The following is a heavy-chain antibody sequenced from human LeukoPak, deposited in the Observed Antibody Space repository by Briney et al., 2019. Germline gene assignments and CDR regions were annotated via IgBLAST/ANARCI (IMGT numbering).Heavy chain of an antibody. CDR1: GFTFSRYG. V-gene: IGHV3-30*02. D-gene: IGHD2-15*01. CDR2: IRRDENNK. CDR3: AKQMVERQQDYYRDV. J-gene: IGHJ6*03. Sequence: GGSLRLACVASGFTFSRYGMPWVRQAPGKGLEWVAFIRRDENNKFYADSVKGRFTISRDNSKNTLYLQMSSLRAEDTALYYCAKQMVERQQDYYRDVWGKGPSVTVSS.